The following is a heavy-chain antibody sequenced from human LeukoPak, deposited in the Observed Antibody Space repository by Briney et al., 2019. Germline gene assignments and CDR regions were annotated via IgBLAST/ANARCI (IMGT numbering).Heavy chain of an antibody. CDR3: ARGSGHIVVVTAICCAFDI. CDR1: GGSISSGDYS. D-gene: IGHD2-21*02. Sequence: SQTLSLTCTVSGGSISSGDYSWSWLRQPPGKGLEWIVYIYYSGSTYYNPSLKSRVTISVDTSKNQFSLKLSSVTAADTAVYYCARGSGHIVVVTAICCAFDIWGQGTMVTVSS. CDR2: IYYSGST. J-gene: IGHJ3*02. V-gene: IGHV4-30-4*01.